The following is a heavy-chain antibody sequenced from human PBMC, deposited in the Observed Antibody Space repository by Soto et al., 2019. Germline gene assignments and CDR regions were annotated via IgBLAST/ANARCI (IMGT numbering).Heavy chain of an antibody. J-gene: IGHJ6*02. Sequence: GASVKVSCKASGYTFTSYYMHWVRQAPGQGLEWMGIINPSGGSTSYAQKFQGRVTMTRDTSTSTVYMELSSLRSEDTAVYYCARGVAEAGVYYYGMDVWGQGTTVTVSS. V-gene: IGHV1-46*01. D-gene: IGHD6-13*01. CDR3: ARGVAEAGVYYYGMDV. CDR2: INPSGGST. CDR1: GYTFTSYY.